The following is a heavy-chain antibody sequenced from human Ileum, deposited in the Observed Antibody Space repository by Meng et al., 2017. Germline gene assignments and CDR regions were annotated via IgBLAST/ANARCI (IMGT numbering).Heavy chain of an antibody. Sequence: QVHVVQSGAEVKKPGASVKVSCKPSGYSFTGYYMHWVRQAPGQGLEWMGRINSNSGGTNYAQKFKGRVTLTRDISTVYMELSSLRSDDTAVYYCASRNYNYDDYFEYRGQGTLVTVSS. CDR1: GYSFTGYY. CDR2: INSNSGGT. J-gene: IGHJ4*02. D-gene: IGHD1-7*01. CDR3: ASRNYNYDDYFEY. V-gene: IGHV1-2*06.